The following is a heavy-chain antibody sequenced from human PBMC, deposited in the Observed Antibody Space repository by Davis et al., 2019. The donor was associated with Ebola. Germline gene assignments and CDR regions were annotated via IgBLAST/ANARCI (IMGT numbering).Heavy chain of an antibody. V-gene: IGHV5-51*01. J-gene: IGHJ6*02. CDR2: IHPGDSDT. D-gene: IGHD3-22*01. Sequence: ESLNPPCKCSGYSFTSYRIGRVRQMPGKGLEWMGIIHPGDSDTRYSPSFQGQVTISADKSISTAYLQWSSLKASDTAMYYCARRNYYDSSGYYEYYYGMDVWGQGTTVTVSS. CDR3: ARRNYYDSSGYYEYYYGMDV. CDR1: GYSFTSYR.